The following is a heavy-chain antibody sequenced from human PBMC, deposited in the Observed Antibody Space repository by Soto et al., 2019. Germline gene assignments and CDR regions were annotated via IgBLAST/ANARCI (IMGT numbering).Heavy chain of an antibody. D-gene: IGHD5-12*01. V-gene: IGHV1-3*01. CDR2: IHAGNGCT. Sequence: QFQLVQSGAQVKKPGASVKVSCKASGYTFDNYALHWVRQAPGRRLEWMGWIHAGNGCTKYSQSFQGRVTITRDTSASTVHMDLSSLRSEDTAVYYCARVQYSGYDFKLAFDIWGQGTMVTVSS. CDR3: ARVQYSGYDFKLAFDI. J-gene: IGHJ3*02. CDR1: GYTFDNYA.